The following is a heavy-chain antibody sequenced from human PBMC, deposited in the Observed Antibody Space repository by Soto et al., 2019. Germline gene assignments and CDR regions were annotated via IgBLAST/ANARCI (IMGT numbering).Heavy chain of an antibody. CDR2: ISSTTNYI. CDR1: GFTFSSHS. CDR3: ARVKVLSEYGSGSYYLDY. V-gene: IGHV3-21*01. D-gene: IGHD3-10*01. J-gene: IGHJ4*02. Sequence: EVQLVESGGGLVKPGGSLRLSCAASGFTFSSHSMNWVRRAPGKGLEWVSSISSTTNYIYYADSVRGRFTISRDNAKDSLFLQMNSLRAEDTAVYYCARVKVLSEYGSGSYYLDYWGQGTLATVSS.